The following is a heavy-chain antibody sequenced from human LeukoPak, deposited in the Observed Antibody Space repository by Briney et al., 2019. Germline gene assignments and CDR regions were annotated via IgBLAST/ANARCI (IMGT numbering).Heavy chain of an antibody. CDR1: GYSISSGYY. D-gene: IGHD3-22*01. CDR3: ARGDSYDSSGYYYLDAFDI. Sequence: PSETLSLTCTVSGYSISSGYYWGWIRQPPGKGLEWIGSIYHSGSTYYNPSLKSRVTISVDTSKNQFSLKLSSVTAADTAVYYCARGDSYDSSGYYYLDAFDIWGQGTMVTVSS. V-gene: IGHV4-38-2*02. J-gene: IGHJ3*02. CDR2: IYHSGST.